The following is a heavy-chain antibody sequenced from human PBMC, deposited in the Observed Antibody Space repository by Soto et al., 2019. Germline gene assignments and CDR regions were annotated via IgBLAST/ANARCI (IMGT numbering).Heavy chain of an antibody. CDR3: ARALRPYYFDY. CDR1: GFTVSSNY. V-gene: IGHV3-66*01. J-gene: IGHJ4*02. Sequence: GGSLRLSCAAPGFTVSSNYMSWVRQAPGKGLEWVSVIYSGGSTYYADSVKGRFTISRDNSKNTLYLQMNSLRAEDTAVYYCARALRPYYFDYWGQGTLVTVSS. CDR2: IYSGGST.